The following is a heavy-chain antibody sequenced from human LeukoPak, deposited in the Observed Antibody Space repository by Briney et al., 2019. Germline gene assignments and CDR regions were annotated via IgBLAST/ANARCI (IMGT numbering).Heavy chain of an antibody. J-gene: IGHJ4*02. CDR1: GFTFSSYS. CDR2: ISSSSSYI. D-gene: IGHD3-3*01. CDR3: ARGYFPTSYYDFWSGNLALFDY. V-gene: IGHV3-21*01. Sequence: KAGGSLRLSCAASGFTFSSYSMNWVRQAPGKGLEWVSSISSSSSYIYYADSVKGRFTISRDNAKNSLYLQMNSLRAEDTAVYYCARGYFPTSYYDFWSGNLALFDYWGQGTLVTVSS.